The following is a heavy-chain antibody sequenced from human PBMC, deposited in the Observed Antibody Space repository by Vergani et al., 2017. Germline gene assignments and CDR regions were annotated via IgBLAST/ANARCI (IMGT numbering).Heavy chain of an antibody. CDR1: GGSINSHNYY. CDR3: ARGSCRGGRWYKPLWDY. D-gene: IGHD2-15*01. J-gene: IGHJ4*02. Sequence: QVQLQESGPGLVKPSQTLSLTCTVSGGSINSHNYYWSWIRQPAGKGLGWIGRSHTSGSTNYNPSLKSRVTMSEATSKNPFSLNLTSGTAADTAVDFWARGSCRGGRWYKPLWDYWGQGILVTVSS. V-gene: IGHV4-61*02. CDR2: SHTSGST.